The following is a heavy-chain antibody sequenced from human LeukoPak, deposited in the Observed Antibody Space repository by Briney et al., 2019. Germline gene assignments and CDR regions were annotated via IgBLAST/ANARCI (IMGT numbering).Heavy chain of an antibody. CDR3: ARKTDSSGSGDY. CDR2: IYSRGGT. D-gene: IGHD3-22*01. J-gene: IGHJ4*02. Sequence: PGGSLRLSCAASGFTVSSNFMSWVRQAPGKGLECVSVIYSRGGTYYADSVQGRFTLSRDASKNTLFLQMNSLRADDTAVYYCARKTDSSGSGDYWGQGTLVTVSS. V-gene: IGHV3-53*01. CDR1: GFTVSSNF.